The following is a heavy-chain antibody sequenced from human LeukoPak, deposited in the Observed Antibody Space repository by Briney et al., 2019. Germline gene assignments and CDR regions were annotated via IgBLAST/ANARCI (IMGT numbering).Heavy chain of an antibody. CDR1: GFTFSSYW. Sequence: GGSLRLSCAASGFTFSSYWMHWVRQAPGKGLVWVSHIRSDGSSTNYADSVKGRFTISRDNAKSTLYLQMNSLRAGDTAVYYCARASGSGSHYPFDYWGRGTLVTVSS. D-gene: IGHD3-10*01. V-gene: IGHV3-74*01. CDR2: IRSDGSST. J-gene: IGHJ4*02. CDR3: ARASGSGSHYPFDY.